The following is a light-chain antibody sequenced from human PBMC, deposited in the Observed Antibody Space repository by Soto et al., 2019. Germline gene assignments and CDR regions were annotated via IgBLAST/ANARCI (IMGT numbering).Light chain of an antibody. CDR2: GAS. CDR1: QGIGSD. CDR3: LQDHNFPRT. Sequence: AIQMTQSPSSLSASVGDRVTITCRASQGIGSDLGWYQQKAGKAPTLLIYGASSLQSGVPSRFSGSGSDTDFTLTISSLQPEDFATYYCLQDHNFPRTFGQGTKVEIK. J-gene: IGKJ1*01. V-gene: IGKV1-6*01.